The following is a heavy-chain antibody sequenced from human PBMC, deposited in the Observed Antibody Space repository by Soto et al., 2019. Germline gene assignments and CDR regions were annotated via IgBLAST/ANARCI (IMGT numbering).Heavy chain of an antibody. V-gene: IGHV3-23*01. CDR1: GFTLSTYA. J-gene: IGHJ6*02. Sequence: EVELLESGGGLVQPGGSLRLSCAASGFTLSTYAMTWVRQAPGKGLEWVSAINSGGTTYHADSVKGRFTISRDNSKNTLYLQMNSLRAEDTAVYYCAREKILYGMDVWGQGTTVTVSS. D-gene: IGHD5-18*01. CDR3: AREKILYGMDV. CDR2: INSGGTT.